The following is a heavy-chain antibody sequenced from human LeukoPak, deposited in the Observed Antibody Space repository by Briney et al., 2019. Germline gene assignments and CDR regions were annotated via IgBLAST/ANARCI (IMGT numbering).Heavy chain of an antibody. J-gene: IGHJ4*02. CDR3: ARLGGKAASPYDY. CDR1: GGTLSSYA. V-gene: IGHV1-69*05. Sequence: SVKVSCKASGGTLSSYAISWVRQAPGQGLEWMGGIIPIFGTANYAQKFQGRVTITTDESTSTAYMELSSLRSEDTAVYYCARLGGKAASPYDYWGQGTLVTVSS. CDR2: IIPIFGTA. D-gene: IGHD3-16*01.